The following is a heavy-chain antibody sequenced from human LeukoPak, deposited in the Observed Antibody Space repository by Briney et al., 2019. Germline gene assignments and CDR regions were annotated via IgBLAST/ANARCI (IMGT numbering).Heavy chain of an antibody. CDR2: ISYDGSNK. V-gene: IGHV3-30-3*01. Sequence: GGSLRLSCAASGFTFSSYAMHWVRQAPGKGLEWVAVISYDGSNKYYADSVKGRFTISRDNSMNTLYLQMNSLRAEDTAVYYCARDFTGGPRGCWGQGTLVTVSS. J-gene: IGHJ4*02. D-gene: IGHD6-25*01. CDR3: ARDFTGGPRGC. CDR1: GFTFSSYA.